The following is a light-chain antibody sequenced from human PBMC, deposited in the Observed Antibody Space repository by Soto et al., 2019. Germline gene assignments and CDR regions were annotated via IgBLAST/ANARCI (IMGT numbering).Light chain of an antibody. CDR2: GAS. V-gene: IGKV3-20*01. CDR1: QSVTSSY. Sequence: EIVLTQSPGTLSLSPGERATLSCRASQSVTSSYLAWYQQKPGQAPRLVMYGASIRTSGIPDRFSGSGSGTDFTLTISRLEPKDFAVYYCQQYVRSPWTFGQGTKVDIK. CDR3: QQYVRSPWT. J-gene: IGKJ1*01.